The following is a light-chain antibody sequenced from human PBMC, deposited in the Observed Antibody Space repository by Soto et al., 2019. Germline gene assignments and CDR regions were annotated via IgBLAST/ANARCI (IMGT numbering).Light chain of an antibody. V-gene: IGKV3-15*01. CDR3: QRLSHA. J-gene: IGKJ4*01. Sequence: EIVMTHSPVTLSLSPGEMAALSCRAGESVSSNLAWYQQKPGQAPRLLIYGASTRATGVPARFTGSGSGTEFTLTISSLQPEDFATYYCQRLSHAFGGGTKVDIK. CDR1: ESVSSN. CDR2: GAS.